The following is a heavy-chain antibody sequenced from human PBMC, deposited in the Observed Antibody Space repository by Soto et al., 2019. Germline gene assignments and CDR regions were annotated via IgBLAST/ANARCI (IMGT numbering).Heavy chain of an antibody. CDR1: GGTISSYF. D-gene: IGHD5-12*01. J-gene: IGHJ4*02. V-gene: IGHV4-59*01. Sequence: SQTLSLTCTVSGGTISSYFRNWIRQPPGGGLESTGYIYYTGRTKYKPSLKSRVTISVDTSKNQFSLKLSSVTAADTAVYYCARASEMATRTDYWGQGTLVTVS. CDR2: IYYTGRT. CDR3: ARASEMATRTDY.